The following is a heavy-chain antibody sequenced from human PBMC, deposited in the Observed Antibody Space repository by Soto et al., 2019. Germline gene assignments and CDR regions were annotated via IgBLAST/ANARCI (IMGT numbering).Heavy chain of an antibody. Sequence: GGSLRLSCAASGFTSTNYVMNWVRQAPGKGLEWVSSISGSGTTTFYADSVKGRFIISRDNSKNTLYLQMNSLRAEDTASYYCARDGLLFSGPYRPSRFDYWGLGTLVTVSS. CDR3: ARDGLLFSGPYRPSRFDY. V-gene: IGHV3-23*01. CDR1: GFTSTNYV. D-gene: IGHD3-16*02. CDR2: ISGSGTTT. J-gene: IGHJ4*02.